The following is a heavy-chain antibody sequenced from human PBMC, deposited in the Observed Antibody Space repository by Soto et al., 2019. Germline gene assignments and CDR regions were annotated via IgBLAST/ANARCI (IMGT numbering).Heavy chain of an antibody. J-gene: IGHJ4*02. Sequence: LSLTCTVSGDSVSNHYWNWIRQPAGQGLEWLGRLYNDERTNYNPSLKSRLTMSMDTSKNQFSLKLTSVTAADSAVYFCAREPLAHSYFDFWGQGILVTVSS. V-gene: IGHV4-4*07. CDR1: GDSVSNHY. CDR3: AREPLAHSYFDF. CDR2: LYNDERT.